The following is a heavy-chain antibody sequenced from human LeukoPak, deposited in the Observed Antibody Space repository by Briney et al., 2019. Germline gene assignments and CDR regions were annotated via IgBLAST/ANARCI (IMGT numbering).Heavy chain of an antibody. CDR1: GGSISSNNYY. D-gene: IGHD4-11*01. CDR2: IYYSGST. CDR3: ARLGDDYSNYVIGY. J-gene: IGHJ4*02. Sequence: SETLSLTCTVSGGSISSNNYYWGWIRQPPGKGLEWIGNIYYSGSTYYNPSLKSRVSISVDTPKNQFSLRLSSVTAADTAVYYCARLGDDYSNYVIGYWGQGTLVTVSS. V-gene: IGHV4-39*01.